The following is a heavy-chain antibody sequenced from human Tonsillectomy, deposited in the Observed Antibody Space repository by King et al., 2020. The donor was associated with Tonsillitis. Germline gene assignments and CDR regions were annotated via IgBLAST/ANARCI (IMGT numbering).Heavy chain of an antibody. CDR3: ARDNAGYYYHGMDV. V-gene: IGHV3-74*01. CDR1: GFTFSSYW. D-gene: IGHD2-8*01. J-gene: IGHJ6*02. Sequence: VQLVESGGGLVQPGGSLRLSCAASGFTFSSYWMHWVRQAPGKGLVWVSRSNVDGSSTSYADSVKGRFTISRDNAKNTLYLQMNSLRGEDTAVYSCARDNAGYYYHGMDVWGQGTTVTVSS. CDR2: SNVDGSST.